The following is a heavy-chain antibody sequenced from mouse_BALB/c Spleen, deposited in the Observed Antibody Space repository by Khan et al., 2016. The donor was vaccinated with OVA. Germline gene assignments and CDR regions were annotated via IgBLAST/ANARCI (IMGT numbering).Heavy chain of an antibody. CDR3: ARKNGSDFDY. V-gene: IGHV1-20*02. CDR2: INPHIGET. J-gene: IGHJ2*01. Sequence: VQLKHSGPELVKPGASVKISCKASGYSFTGYFMNWVMQSHGKSLEWIGRINPHIGETFYNQKFKDKATLTVDESSTTAHMELRSLSSEDSAVYDCARKNGSDFDYWGQGTTLTVSS. CDR1: GYSFTGYF. D-gene: IGHD1-1*01.